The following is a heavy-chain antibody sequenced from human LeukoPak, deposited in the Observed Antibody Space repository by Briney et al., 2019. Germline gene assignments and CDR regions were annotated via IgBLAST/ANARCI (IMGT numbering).Heavy chain of an antibody. CDR1: DGSISGGSYY. V-gene: IGHV4-61*02. J-gene: IGHJ6*03. CDR2: IYASGST. Sequence: PSQTLSLTCTVSDGSISGGSYYWRWIRQPAGKGLEWIGRIYASGSTDYNPSLKSRLTISVDTSKNQFSLRLTSVTAADTAVDYCAREKNDYNFWTGGYYYMDVWGKGTTVTVSS. D-gene: IGHD3-3*01. CDR3: AREKNDYNFWTGGYYYMDV.